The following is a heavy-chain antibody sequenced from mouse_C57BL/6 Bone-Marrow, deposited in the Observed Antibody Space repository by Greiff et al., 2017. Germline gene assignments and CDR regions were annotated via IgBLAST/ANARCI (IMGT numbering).Heavy chain of an antibody. CDR1: GFNIKDYY. J-gene: IGHJ4*01. CDR2: IDPEDGGT. Sequence: EVKLMESGAELVKPGASVKLSCTASGFNIKDYYMHWVKQRTEQGLEWIGGIDPEDGGTNYAPKFQGKATITADTSSNTAYLQLNSLTSEDTAVYYCARPDYYAMDYWGQGTSVTVSS. V-gene: IGHV14-2*01. CDR3: ARPDYYAMDY.